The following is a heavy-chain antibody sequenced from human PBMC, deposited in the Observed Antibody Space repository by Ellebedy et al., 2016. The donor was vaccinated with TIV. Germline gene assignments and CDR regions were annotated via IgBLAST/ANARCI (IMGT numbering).Heavy chain of an antibody. CDR1: GGSISSSSYY. V-gene: IGHV4-39*01. Sequence: MPSETLSLTCTVSGGSISSSSYYWGWIRQPPGKGLEWIGSIYYSGSTYYNPSLKSRVTISVDTSKNQFALKLSSVTAADTAVYYCARGGFEYSSLLRYFDYWGQGTLVTVSS. D-gene: IGHD6-6*01. CDR2: IYYSGST. J-gene: IGHJ4*02. CDR3: ARGGFEYSSLLRYFDY.